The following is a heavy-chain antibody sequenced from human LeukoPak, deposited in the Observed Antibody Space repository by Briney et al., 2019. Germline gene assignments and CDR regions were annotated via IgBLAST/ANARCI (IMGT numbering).Heavy chain of an antibody. Sequence: PGGSLRLSCAASGFAFSDYWMFWVRQAPGKGLVWVSQINTDGGSTTYLDPAKGRFTTSRDNAKNTLYLQLNSLRVEDTAVYHCARGTSTTAGIDYWGQGTLVTVSS. CDR2: INTDGGST. D-gene: IGHD6-13*01. CDR3: ARGTSTTAGIDY. V-gene: IGHV3-74*01. J-gene: IGHJ4*02. CDR1: GFAFSDYW.